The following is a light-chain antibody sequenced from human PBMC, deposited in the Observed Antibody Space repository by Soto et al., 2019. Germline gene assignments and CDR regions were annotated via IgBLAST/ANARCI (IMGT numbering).Light chain of an antibody. Sequence: QSALTQPASVSGSPGQSITISCTGTSSDVGGYNYVSWYQQHPGKAPKLMIYDVSNRPSGVSNRFSGSKSGNTASLTISGLPAEDEAYYYCSSYTSSSTKLFGTGTKLTVL. CDR1: SSDVGGYNY. CDR2: DVS. CDR3: SSYTSSSTKL. J-gene: IGLJ1*01. V-gene: IGLV2-14*01.